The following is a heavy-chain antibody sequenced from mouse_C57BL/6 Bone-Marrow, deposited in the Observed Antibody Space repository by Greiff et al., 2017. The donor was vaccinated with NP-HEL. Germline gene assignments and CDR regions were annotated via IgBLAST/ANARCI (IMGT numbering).Heavy chain of an antibody. V-gene: IGHV14-4*01. CDR1: GFNIKDDY. CDR2: IDPENGDT. D-gene: IGHD1-1*01. Sequence: VQLQQSGAELVRPGASVKLSCTASGFNIKDDYMHWVKQRPEQGLEWIGWIDPENGDTEYASKFQGKATITADTSSNTAYLQLSSLTSEDTAVYYCTIYYYGFDYWGQGTTLTVSS. J-gene: IGHJ2*01. CDR3: TIYYYGFDY.